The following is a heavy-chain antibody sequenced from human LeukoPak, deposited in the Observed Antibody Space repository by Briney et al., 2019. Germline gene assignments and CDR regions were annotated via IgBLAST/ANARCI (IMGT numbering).Heavy chain of an antibody. V-gene: IGHV3-48*03. D-gene: IGHD6-13*01. J-gene: IGHJ4*02. CDR1: GFTFSSYE. CDR3: ARGSSSWYYFDY. CDR2: VGTSVTNI. Sequence: PGGSLRLSCVASGFTFSSYEMNWVRQAPGKGLEWISYVGTSVTNIDYADSVKGRFSISRDNAKNSLYLQMNSLRAEDTAVYYCARGSSSWYYFDYWGQGTLVTVSS.